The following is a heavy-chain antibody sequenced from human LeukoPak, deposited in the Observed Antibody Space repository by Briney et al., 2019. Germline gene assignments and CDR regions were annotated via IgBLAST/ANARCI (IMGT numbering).Heavy chain of an antibody. D-gene: IGHD6-19*01. CDR3: ARAYKDRSLAGKKEFFQH. Sequence: GGSLRLSCAAPGFTFDNYAMKWVRQVPGKGLEWISLISWNSGTIGYADSVKGRFTISRDNANNFLYLQMNSLRAEDTALYYCARAYKDRSLAGKKEFFQHWGQGTLVTVSS. V-gene: IGHV3-9*01. CDR2: ISWNSGTI. J-gene: IGHJ1*01. CDR1: GFTFDNYA.